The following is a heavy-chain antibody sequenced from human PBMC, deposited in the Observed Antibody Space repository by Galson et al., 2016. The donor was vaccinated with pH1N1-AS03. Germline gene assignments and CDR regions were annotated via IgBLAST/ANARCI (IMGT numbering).Heavy chain of an antibody. V-gene: IGHV4-34*01. Sequence: ETLSLTCAVDGGSFIGYYCSWLRQAPGKGLEWIGEINHSGTSNFNPSLKSRVTISEDTSKKQFSLKMTSLAAADTAVYYCARLRMSGSDWGVSDLWGQGTMVTISS. J-gene: IGHJ3*01. CDR3: ARLRMSGSDWGVSDL. CDR2: INHSGTS. CDR1: GGSFIGYY. D-gene: IGHD2-21*01.